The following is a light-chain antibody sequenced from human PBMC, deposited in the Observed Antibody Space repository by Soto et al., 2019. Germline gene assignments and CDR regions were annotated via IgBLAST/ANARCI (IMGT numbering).Light chain of an antibody. J-gene: IGLJ1*01. CDR2: EVS. CDR1: SSDVGGYNY. Sequence: QSVLTQPPSASGSPGQSVTISCTGTSSDVGGYNYVSWYQQHPGKAPKPMIYEVSNRPSGVSNRFSGSKSGNTASLTISGLQAEDEADYYCSSYTSSSTLVFGTGTKVTVL. CDR3: SSYTSSSTLV. V-gene: IGLV2-14*01.